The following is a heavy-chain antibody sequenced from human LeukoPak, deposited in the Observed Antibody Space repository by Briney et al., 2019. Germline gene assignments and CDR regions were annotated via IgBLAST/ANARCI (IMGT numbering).Heavy chain of an antibody. CDR3: ARLSPYLGSGSSAFPDDF. CDR1: GGPISSSPYY. J-gene: IGHJ4*02. Sequence: SETLSLTCTVSGGPISSSPYYWGWIRQPPGKGLEWIGCISYSGSTYYNPSLKSRVTISVDTSKNQFSLKLSSVTAADTAVCYCARLSPYLGSGSSAFPDDFWGQGTLVTVSS. CDR2: ISYSGST. D-gene: IGHD3-10*01. V-gene: IGHV4-39*01.